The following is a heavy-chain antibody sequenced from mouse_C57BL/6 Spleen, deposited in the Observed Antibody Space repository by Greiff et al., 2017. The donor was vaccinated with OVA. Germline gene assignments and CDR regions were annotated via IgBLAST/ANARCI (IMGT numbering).Heavy chain of an antibody. CDR2: IYPGSGNT. V-gene: IGHV1-76*01. Sequence: VQLQQSGAELVRPGASVKLSCKASGYTFTDYYINWVKQRPGQGLEWIARIYPGSGNTYYNEKFKGKATLTAEKSSSTAYMQLSSLTSEDSAVYFCARAVANWYFDVWGTGTTVTVSS. J-gene: IGHJ1*03. D-gene: IGHD1-1*01. CDR3: ARAVANWYFDV. CDR1: GYTFTDYY.